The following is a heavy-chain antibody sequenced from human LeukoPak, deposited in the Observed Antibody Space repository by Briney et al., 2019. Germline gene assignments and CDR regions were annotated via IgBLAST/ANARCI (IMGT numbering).Heavy chain of an antibody. CDR2: IKQGGSEK. D-gene: IGHD5-18*01. CDR3: ARALPHRRLMDTTMEQHWFDP. J-gene: IGHJ5*02. CDR1: GFTFSSYW. V-gene: IGHV3-7*03. Sequence: GGSLRLSCAASGFTFSSYWMSWVRQAPGKGLEWVANIKQGGSEKYYVDSVKGRFTISRDNAKNSLYLQMNSLRAEDTAVYYCARALPHRRLMDTTMEQHWFDPWGQGTLVTVSS.